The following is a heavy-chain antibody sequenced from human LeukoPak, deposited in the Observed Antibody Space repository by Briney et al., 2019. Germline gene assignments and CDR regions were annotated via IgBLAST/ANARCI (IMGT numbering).Heavy chain of an antibody. D-gene: IGHD5-24*01. J-gene: IGHJ3*02. CDR2: IIPILGIA. Sequence: SVKVSCKASGGTFSSYAISWVRQAPGQGLEWMGRIIPILGIANYAQKFQGRVTITADESTSTAYMELSSLRSEDTAVYYCARDRDGYKRRPDDAFDIWGQGTMVTVSS. V-gene: IGHV1-69*04. CDR1: GGTFSSYA. CDR3: ARDRDGYKRRPDDAFDI.